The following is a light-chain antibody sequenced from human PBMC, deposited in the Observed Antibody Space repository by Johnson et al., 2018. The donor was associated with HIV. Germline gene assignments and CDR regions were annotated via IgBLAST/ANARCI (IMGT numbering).Light chain of an antibody. CDR2: DND. Sequence: QSVLTQPPSVSAAPGQKVTISCFGSDSNIGNNYVSWYQQLPGTAPTLLIYDNDKRPSGIPDRFSGSKSGTSATLGITGLQTGDEADYYCGTWDSSLSAYVFGTGTKVTVL. V-gene: IGLV1-51*01. J-gene: IGLJ1*01. CDR3: GTWDSSLSAYV. CDR1: DSNIGNNY.